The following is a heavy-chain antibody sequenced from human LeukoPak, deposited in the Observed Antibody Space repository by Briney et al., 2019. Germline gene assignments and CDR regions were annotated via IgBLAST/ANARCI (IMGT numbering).Heavy chain of an antibody. CDR3: AKGDSSDWYHRDWEQVGLES. CDR2: INWDGDRT. V-gene: IGHV3-43D*04. CDR1: GYTFDDYA. Sequence: SGGSLRLSCEVSGYTFDDYAMHWVRQVTGKGLEWVSLINWDGDRTYYADSVRGRFTISRDNNKNSLYLQMNSLRIDDTAFYYCAKGDSSDWYHRDWEQVGLESWGQGTQVTVSS. D-gene: IGHD6-19*01. J-gene: IGHJ4*02.